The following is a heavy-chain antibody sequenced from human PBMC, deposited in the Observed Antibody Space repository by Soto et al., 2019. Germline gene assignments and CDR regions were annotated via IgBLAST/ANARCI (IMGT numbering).Heavy chain of an antibody. CDR3: GRVPLDGNYANGVDV. CDR2: TDKDGSRK. Sequence: EVQLVESGGGLVQPGGSLRLSCAASGFNFNTYWMYWVRQAPGKGLEWVANTDKDGSRKNYVDSVKGRFIISRDNAKNSLFLQMNSLRADDTAVYYCGRVPLDGNYANGVDVWGQGTTVTVSS. V-gene: IGHV3-7*03. J-gene: IGHJ6*02. D-gene: IGHD4-17*01. CDR1: GFNFNTYW.